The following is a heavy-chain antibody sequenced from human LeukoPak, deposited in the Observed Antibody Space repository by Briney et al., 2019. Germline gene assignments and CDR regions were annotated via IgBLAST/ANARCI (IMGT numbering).Heavy chain of an antibody. CDR1: GFTSSSYG. D-gene: IGHD1-26*01. V-gene: IGHV3-30*02. CDR2: IRYDGSNK. Sequence: GGSLRLSCAASGFTSSSYGMHWVRQAPGKGLEWVAFIRYDGSNKYYADSVKGRFTISRDNSKNTLYLQMNSLRDEDTAVYYCAKKGGGVGATDFDYWGQGTLVTVSS. J-gene: IGHJ4*02. CDR3: AKKGGGVGATDFDY.